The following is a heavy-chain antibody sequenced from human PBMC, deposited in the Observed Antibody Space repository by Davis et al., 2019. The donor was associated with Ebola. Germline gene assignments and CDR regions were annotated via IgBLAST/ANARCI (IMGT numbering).Heavy chain of an antibody. J-gene: IGHJ4*02. CDR3: AREVYFDY. V-gene: IGHV3-30-3*01. CDR1: GFTFSSYA. CDR2: ISYDGSNK. Sequence: GESLKISCAASGFTFSSYAMHLVRQAPGKGLEWVAVISYDGSNKYYADSVKGRFTISRDNSKNTMYLQMNSLRAEDTAVYYCAREVYFDYWGQGTLVTVSS.